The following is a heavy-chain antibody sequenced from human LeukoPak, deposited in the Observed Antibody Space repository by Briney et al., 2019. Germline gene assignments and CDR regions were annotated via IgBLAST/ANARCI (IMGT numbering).Heavy chain of an antibody. D-gene: IGHD1-7*01. J-gene: IGHJ4*02. Sequence: GGSLRLSCAASGFTFSNYWMSWVRQAPGKGLEWVANIKQDGSEKYYVNSVKGRFTISRDNAKNSLYLQVNSLRAEDTAIYFCAREDDWNYEDYWGQGTLVTVSS. CDR3: AREDDWNYEDY. CDR1: GFTFSNYW. V-gene: IGHV3-7*01. CDR2: IKQDGSEK.